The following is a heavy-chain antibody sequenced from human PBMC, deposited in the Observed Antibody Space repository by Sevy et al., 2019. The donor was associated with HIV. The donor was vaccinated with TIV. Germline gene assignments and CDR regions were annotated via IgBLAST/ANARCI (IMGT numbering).Heavy chain of an antibody. V-gene: IGHV3-9*01. CDR1: GFTFDDYA. J-gene: IGHJ5*02. Sequence: GGSLRLSCAASGFTFDDYAMHWVRQAPGKGLEWVSGISWKRGSIGYADSVKGRFTISRDNAKDSLYLQMNSVRADDTALYYCAKEVYGGIAAAGTGGFDPWGQGTLVTVSS. CDR3: AKEVYGGIAAAGTGGFDP. D-gene: IGHD6-13*01. CDR2: ISWKRGSI.